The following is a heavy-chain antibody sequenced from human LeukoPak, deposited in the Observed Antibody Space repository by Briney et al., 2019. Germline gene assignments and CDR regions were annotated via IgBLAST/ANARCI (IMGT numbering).Heavy chain of an antibody. J-gene: IGHJ6*03. Sequence: GESLKISCKGSGYSFTSYWIGWVRQMPGKGLEWSGIIYPGDSDTRYSPSSQGQVTISADKSISTAYLQWSSLKASDTAMYYCATVPTAQLRGYYYYMDVWGKGTTVTVSS. CDR2: IYPGDSDT. CDR3: ATVPTAQLRGYYYYMDV. D-gene: IGHD6-6*01. CDR1: GYSFTSYW. V-gene: IGHV5-51*01.